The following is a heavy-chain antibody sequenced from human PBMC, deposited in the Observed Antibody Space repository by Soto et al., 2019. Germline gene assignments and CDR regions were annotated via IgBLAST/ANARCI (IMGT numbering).Heavy chain of an antibody. CDR3: ARSTITMIVVVITGAFDI. V-gene: IGHV1-69*06. Sequence: ASVKVSCKAAGGTFSRYAINWVRQAPGQGLEWMGGIIPIFGTANYAQKFQGRVTITADKSTSTAYMELSSLRSEDTAVYYCARSTITMIVVVITGAFDIWAKGQWSPSPQ. CDR2: IIPIFGTA. D-gene: IGHD3-22*01. CDR1: GGTFSRYA. J-gene: IGHJ3*02.